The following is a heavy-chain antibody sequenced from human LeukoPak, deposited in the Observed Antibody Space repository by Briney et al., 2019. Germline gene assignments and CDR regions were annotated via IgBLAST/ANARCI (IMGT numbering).Heavy chain of an antibody. D-gene: IGHD2-15*01. V-gene: IGHV3-48*03. CDR3: ARDLGYCSGDVCYPAWFDP. CDR2: ISNSGSTI. J-gene: IGHJ5*02. CDR1: GFTFSSYE. Sequence: GGSLRLSCAASGFTFSSYEMNWVRQAPGKGLEWVSYISNSGSTIYYADSVKGRFTISRDNAKNSLYLQMSNLRAEDTAVYYYARDLGYCSGDVCYPAWFDPWGQGTLVTVSS.